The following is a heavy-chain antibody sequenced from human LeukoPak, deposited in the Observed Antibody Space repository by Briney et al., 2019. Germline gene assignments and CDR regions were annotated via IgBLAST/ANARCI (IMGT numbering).Heavy chain of an antibody. D-gene: IGHD5-24*01. CDR1: GFTYSSYA. CDR3: ATGGWRQIGAGYFDY. Sequence: GGSLRLSCAASGFTYSSYATHWVRQAPGKGLEWVALISHDGSNKYYADSVKGRFTISRDNSKNTLYLQMNSLRAEDTAVYYCATGGWRQIGAGYFDYWGQGTLVTVSS. CDR2: ISHDGSNK. V-gene: IGHV3-30*04. J-gene: IGHJ4*02.